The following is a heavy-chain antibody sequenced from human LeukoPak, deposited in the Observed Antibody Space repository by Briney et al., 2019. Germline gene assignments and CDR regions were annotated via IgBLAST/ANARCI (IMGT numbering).Heavy chain of an antibody. Sequence: GESLKISCKGSGYSFTSYWIGWVRQLPGKGLEWMGIIYPGDSDTRYSPSFQGQVTISADKSISTAYLQWSSLKASDTAMYYCASYCSSTSCYRDDAFDIWGQGTKVTVSS. V-gene: IGHV5-51*01. CDR2: IYPGDSDT. CDR1: GYSFTSYW. CDR3: ASYCSSTSCYRDDAFDI. D-gene: IGHD2-2*01. J-gene: IGHJ3*02.